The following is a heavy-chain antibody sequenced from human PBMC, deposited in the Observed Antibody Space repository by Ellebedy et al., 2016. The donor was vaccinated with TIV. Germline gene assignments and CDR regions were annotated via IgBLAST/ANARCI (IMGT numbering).Heavy chain of an antibody. V-gene: IGHV3-23*01. D-gene: IGHD3-22*01. CDR1: TFTFSTYA. CDR2: ISGSGESA. CDR3: TTDTMIVVV. Sequence: PGGSLRLSCAASTFTFSTYAMSWVRQAPGKGLEWVSSISGSGESAYYADSVKGRFTISRDNSKNTLYLQMNSLRAEDTAVYYCTTDTMIVVVWGQGTLVTVSS. J-gene: IGHJ4*02.